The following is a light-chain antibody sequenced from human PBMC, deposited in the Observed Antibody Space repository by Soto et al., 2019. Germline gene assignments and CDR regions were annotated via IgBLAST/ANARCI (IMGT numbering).Light chain of an antibody. Sequence: QSVLTQPASVSGSPGQSITISCTGTSSDVGDYNYVSWYQQHPGKAPKLIIYGVSNRPSGISNRFSGSKSGNTASLIISGLQAEDEADYYCSSYTSTNTLVFGGGTKLTVL. CDR1: SSDVGDYNY. V-gene: IGLV2-14*01. CDR3: SSYTSTNTLV. J-gene: IGLJ2*01. CDR2: GVS.